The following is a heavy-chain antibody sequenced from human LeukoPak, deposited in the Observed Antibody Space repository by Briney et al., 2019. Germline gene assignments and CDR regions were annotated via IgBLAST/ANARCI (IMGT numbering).Heavy chain of an antibody. J-gene: IGHJ6*02. CDR1: GGSISSYY. Sequence: PSETLSLTCTVSGGSISSYYWSWVRQPPGKGLEWIGHIYDTGNTNYNPSLKSRVTISVDTSKNQFSLKLSSVTAADTAVYYCARQTSKLRYFDWSMDYYGMDVWGQGTTVTVSS. D-gene: IGHD3-9*01. CDR3: ARQTSKLRYFDWSMDYYGMDV. V-gene: IGHV4-59*08. CDR2: IYDTGNT.